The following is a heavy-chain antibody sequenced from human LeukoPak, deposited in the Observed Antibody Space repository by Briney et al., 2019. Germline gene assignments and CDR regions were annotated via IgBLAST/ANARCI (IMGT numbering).Heavy chain of an antibody. CDR1: GYSFTSSW. CDR3: ARQPGAGWFDP. CDR2: INPGDSDT. V-gene: IGHV5-51*01. J-gene: IGHJ5*02. D-gene: IGHD3-10*01. Sequence: GESLQISCQASGYSFTSSWIGWARQMPGKGLEWMAIINPGDSDTSYSPSFQGQVTISADKSISTVYLQWGSLKASDTAMYYCARQPGAGWFDPWGQGTLVTVSS.